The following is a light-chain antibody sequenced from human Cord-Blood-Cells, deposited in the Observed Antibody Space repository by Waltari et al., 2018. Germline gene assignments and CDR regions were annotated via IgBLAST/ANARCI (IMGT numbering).Light chain of an antibody. V-gene: IGLV2-11*01. CDR3: CSYAGSYTYV. Sequence: SALTHPRSASGSPAHSVTISCTGTSGHVGGYHSFSWYQHHTGKAPKLMIYDVSKRPAGVPDRFSGSKSGNTASLTISGLQAEDEADYYCCSYAGSYTYVFGTGTKVTVL. CDR1: SGHVGGYHS. J-gene: IGLJ1*01. CDR2: DVS.